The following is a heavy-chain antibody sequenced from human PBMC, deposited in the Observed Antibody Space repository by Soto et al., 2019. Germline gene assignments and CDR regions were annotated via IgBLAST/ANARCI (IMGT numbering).Heavy chain of an antibody. CDR1: DYSFSSYA. CDR3: VREEVTPQGVGFDY. CDR2: INPYNENT. V-gene: IGHV1-18*01. J-gene: IGHJ4*02. D-gene: IGHD2-21*02. Sequence: QIQLVQSGAEVKKPGASVKVSCKASDYSFSSYAISWVRQAPGQGLEWMGWINPYNENTNYAQKFQGRISMNTYTSTRTAYMEVRSLRFDDTATYYCVREEVTPQGVGFDYWGERTLVTVSS.